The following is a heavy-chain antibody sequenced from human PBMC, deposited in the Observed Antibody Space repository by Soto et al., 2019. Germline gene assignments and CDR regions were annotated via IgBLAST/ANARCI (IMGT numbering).Heavy chain of an antibody. CDR2: IYYSGST. Sequence: SETLSLTCTVSGGSISSYYWSWIRQPPGKGLEWIGYIYYSGSTSYNPSLKSRVTISVDTSKNQFSLKLSSVTAADTAVYYCARGARSSSWRWRNYYGMDVWGQGTTVTVSS. D-gene: IGHD6-13*01. CDR3: ARGARSSSWRWRNYYGMDV. V-gene: IGHV4-59*12. CDR1: GGSISSYY. J-gene: IGHJ6*02.